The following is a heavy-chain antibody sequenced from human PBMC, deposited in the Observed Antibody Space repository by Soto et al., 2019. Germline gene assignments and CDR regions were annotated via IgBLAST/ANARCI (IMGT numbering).Heavy chain of an antibody. CDR1: GFTLSGYA. CDR2: IRSNGVGT. CDR3: ARRARPDFYYMDV. V-gene: IGHV3-64*01. D-gene: IGHD6-6*01. J-gene: IGHJ6*03. Sequence: EVQLAESGGGLAQPGGSLRLSCAASGFTLSGYAMDWVRQAPGKGLEYVSGIRSNGVGTYYANDVQVRFTISRDNSKNTVYLQMGSLRPEDMAVYYCARRARPDFYYMDVWGKGTTVTVSS.